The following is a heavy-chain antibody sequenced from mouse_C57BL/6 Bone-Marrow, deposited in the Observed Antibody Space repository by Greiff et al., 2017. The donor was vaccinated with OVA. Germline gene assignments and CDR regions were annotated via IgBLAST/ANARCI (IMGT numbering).Heavy chain of an antibody. J-gene: IGHJ1*03. D-gene: IGHD2-1*01. V-gene: IGHV5-12*01. CDR3: ASTLLPFYWYFDV. CDR1: GFTFSDYY. Sequence: EVQVVESGGGLVQPGGSLKLSCAASGFTFSDYYMSWVRQTPEKRLEWVAYISNGGGSTYYPDTVKGRFTISRDNAKNTLYLQMSRLKSEDTAMYYCASTLLPFYWYFDVWGTGTTVTVSS. CDR2: ISNGGGST.